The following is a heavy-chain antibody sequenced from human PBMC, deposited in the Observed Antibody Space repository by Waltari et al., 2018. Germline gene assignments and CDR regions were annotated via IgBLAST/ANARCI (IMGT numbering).Heavy chain of an antibody. D-gene: IGHD5-12*01. Sequence: QVQLVQSGAEVKKPGASVSVSCTASGYTFTSYYMHLVRQAPRQGIEGMGIINRSGDSTSYEKKFKGRVNMTRDTSTSKVYMELSSLRSEDTAVYYWARASRDGYNSDAFDIWGQGTMVTVSS. CDR1: GYTFTSYY. J-gene: IGHJ3*02. V-gene: IGHV1-46*01. CDR3: ARASRDGYNSDAFDI. CDR2: INRSGDST.